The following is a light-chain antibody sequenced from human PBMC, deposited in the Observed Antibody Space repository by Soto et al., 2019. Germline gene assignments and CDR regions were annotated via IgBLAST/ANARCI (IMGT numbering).Light chain of an antibody. CDR1: QSVNSK. CDR2: GAS. J-gene: IGKJ5*01. Sequence: EIVLTQSPGTLSLSPEERATLSCRASQSVNSKLAWYQQKTGQAPRLLIFGASSRATSIPDRFSGSGSGTDFTLTISRLAPEDFALYYCQHYSPSPITFGQGTRLEIK. V-gene: IGKV3-20*01. CDR3: QHYSPSPIT.